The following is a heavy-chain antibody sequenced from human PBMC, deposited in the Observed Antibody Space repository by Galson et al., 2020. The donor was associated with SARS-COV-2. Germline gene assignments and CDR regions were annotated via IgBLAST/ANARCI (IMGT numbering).Heavy chain of an antibody. V-gene: IGHV4-34*01. J-gene: IGHJ6*01. Sequence: SETLSLTCAVYGGSFSGYYWSWIRQPPGKGLEWIGEINHSGSTNYNPSLKSRVTISVDTSKNQFSLKLSSVTAADTAVYYCARGSRDYGDYYYYYGMDV. D-gene: IGHD4-17*01. CDR2: INHSGST. CDR3: ARGSRDYGDYYYYYGMDV. CDR1: GGSFSGYY.